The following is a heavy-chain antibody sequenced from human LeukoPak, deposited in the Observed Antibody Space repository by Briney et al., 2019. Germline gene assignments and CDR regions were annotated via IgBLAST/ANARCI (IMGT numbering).Heavy chain of an antibody. D-gene: IGHD3-22*01. V-gene: IGHV3-20*04. CDR1: GFTFDDYG. Sequence: GGSLRLSCAASGFTFDDYGMSWVRQAPGKGLEWVSGINWNGGSTGYADSVKGRFTISRDNAKNSLYLQMNSLRAEDTALYYCARDNTMIVGGVFDYWGQGTLVTVSS. J-gene: IGHJ4*02. CDR3: ARDNTMIVGGVFDY. CDR2: INWNGGST.